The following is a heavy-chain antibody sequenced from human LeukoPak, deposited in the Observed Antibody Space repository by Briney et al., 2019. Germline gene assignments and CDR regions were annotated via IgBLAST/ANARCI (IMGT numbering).Heavy chain of an antibody. Sequence: GGSPRLSCAASGFTFNSYAMHWVRQAPGKGLEWVALISYDGSNKYYPDSVKGQFTISRDNSKNTVYLQMSSLRAEDTAVYYCARDHLPELLSHSYYFGMDVWGQGTTVTVSS. D-gene: IGHD2/OR15-2a*01. CDR2: ISYDGSNK. V-gene: IGHV3-30-3*01. CDR1: GFTFNSYA. J-gene: IGHJ6*02. CDR3: ARDHLPELLSHSYYFGMDV.